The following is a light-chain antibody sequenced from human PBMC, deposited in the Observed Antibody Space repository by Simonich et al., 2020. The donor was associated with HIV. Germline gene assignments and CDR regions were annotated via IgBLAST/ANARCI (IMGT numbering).Light chain of an antibody. CDR2: DVS. CDR1: SSDDGVYNI. Sequence: HSALTQPASLFGAPAQSITITFTGTSSDDGVYNIFSFYPQHPGKGPKLMIFDVSKRPSGVSNRFSGSKSGNTASLTISGLQAEDEADYYCSSYTSSSTWVFGGGTKLTVL. J-gene: IGLJ3*02. CDR3: SSYTSSSTWV. V-gene: IGLV2-14*03.